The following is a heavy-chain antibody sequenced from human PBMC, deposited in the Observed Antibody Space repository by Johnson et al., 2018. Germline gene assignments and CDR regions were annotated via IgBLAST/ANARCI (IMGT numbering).Heavy chain of an antibody. CDR3: AKRIAVAGTPDLRRYYYYGMDV. CDR2: ISWNSGSI. Sequence: VQLVESGGGLVQPGRSLRLSCAASGFTFDDYAMHWVRQAPGKGLEWVSGISWNSGSIGYADSVKGRFTISRDNAKNSLYLQMNSLRAEDTALYYCAKRIAVAGTPDLRRYYYYGMDVWGQGTTVTVSS. V-gene: IGHV3-9*01. J-gene: IGHJ6*02. CDR1: GFTFDDYA. D-gene: IGHD6-19*01.